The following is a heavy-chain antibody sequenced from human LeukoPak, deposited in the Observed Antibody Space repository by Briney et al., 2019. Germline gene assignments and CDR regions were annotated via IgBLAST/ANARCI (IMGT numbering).Heavy chain of an antibody. CDR3: ARFVYSSSFNWFDP. CDR2: INPNSGGT. V-gene: IGHV1-2*02. CDR1: GYTFTGYY. Sequence: ASVKVSCEASGYTFTGYYMHWVRQAPGQGLEWMGWINPNSGGTNYAQKFQGRVTMTRDTSISTAYMELSRLRSDDTAVYYCARFVYSSSFNWFDPWGQGTLVTVSS. D-gene: IGHD6-6*01. J-gene: IGHJ5*02.